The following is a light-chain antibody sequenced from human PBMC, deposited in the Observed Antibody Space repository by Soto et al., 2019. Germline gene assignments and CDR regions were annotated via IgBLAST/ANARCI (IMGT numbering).Light chain of an antibody. V-gene: IGKV1-8*01. CDR1: QDITSY. CDR2: AAS. CDR3: QQYYSCPRT. Sequence: AIRMTQSPSSLSASTGDRVTITCRASQDITSYLAWYQQKPGKAPKLLIYAASTLQSGVPSRLSGSGSGTDFTLTISCLQSEDFATEYCQQYYSCPRTFGQGTKVVSK. J-gene: IGKJ1*01.